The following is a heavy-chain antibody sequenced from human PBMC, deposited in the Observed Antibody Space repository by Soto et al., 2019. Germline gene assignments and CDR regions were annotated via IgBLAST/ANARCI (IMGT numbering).Heavy chain of an antibody. CDR1: RVTCINYA. Sequence: PWGSRRLSCAPSRVTCINYAMSWVRQAPGKGLEWVSGISVSGDSTYYADAVKGRFTISRDNPKHTLYVQMHSLGAADTAVYYCAKTVPGPKYRGQGTLVTVS. J-gene: IGHJ4*02. D-gene: IGHD6-19*01. CDR2: ISVSGDST. CDR3: AKTVPGPKY. V-gene: IGHV3-23*01.